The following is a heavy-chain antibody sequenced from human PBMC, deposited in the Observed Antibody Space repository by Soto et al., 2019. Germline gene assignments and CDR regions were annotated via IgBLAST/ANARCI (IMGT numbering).Heavy chain of an antibody. CDR1: GFTFSSYA. J-gene: IGHJ4*02. CDR2: ISYDGSNK. CDR3: ARALGDYGDC. Sequence: QGQLAESGGGVVQPGRSLRLSCAASGFTFSSYAMHWVRQAPGKGLEWVAVISYDGSNKYYADSVKGRFTISRDNSKNTLYLQINSLRFEDTAVYYCARALGDYGDCWGQGTLVTVSS. V-gene: IGHV3-30-3*01. D-gene: IGHD4-17*01.